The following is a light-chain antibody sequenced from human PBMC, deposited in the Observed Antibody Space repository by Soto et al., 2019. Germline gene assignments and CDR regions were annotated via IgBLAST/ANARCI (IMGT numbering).Light chain of an antibody. V-gene: IGLV2-14*01. Sequence: QSALTQPASVSGSPGQSITISCTGTSSDVGGYNYVSWYQQHPGKAPKLMIYEVSNRPSGVSNRFSGSRSGNTASLTISGLQADDEADYYCSSHAGINNVVFGGGTKLTVL. CDR1: SSDVGGYNY. CDR3: SSHAGINNVV. CDR2: EVS. J-gene: IGLJ3*02.